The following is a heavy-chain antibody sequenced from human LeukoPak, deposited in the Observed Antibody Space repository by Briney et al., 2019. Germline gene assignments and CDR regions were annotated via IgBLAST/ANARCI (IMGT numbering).Heavy chain of an antibody. CDR2: ISAYNGNT. CDR1: GYTFTSYG. CDR3: ARAYCSSTSCLGPDY. J-gene: IGHJ4*02. Sequence: GASVKVSCKASGYTFTSYGISWVRQAPGQGLEWMGWISAYNGNTNYAQKLQGRVTMTTDTSTSTAYMELRSLRSDDTAMYHCARAYCSSTSCLGPDYWGQGTLVTVSS. D-gene: IGHD2-2*01. V-gene: IGHV1-18*01.